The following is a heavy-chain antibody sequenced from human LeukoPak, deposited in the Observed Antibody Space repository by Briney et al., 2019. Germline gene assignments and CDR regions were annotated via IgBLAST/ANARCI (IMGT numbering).Heavy chain of an antibody. D-gene: IGHD3-10*01. Sequence: PGGSLRLSCAASGFTFSSYAMSWVRQAPGTGLEWVAVISGSGSSTYYADSVKGRFTIPRNNSKNTLYLQMNSLRAEDTAVYYCTKAYGSGSYRNWFXXWGQXTLXT. V-gene: IGHV3-23*01. J-gene: IGHJ5*02. CDR3: TKAYGSGSYRNWFXX. CDR1: GFTFSSYA. CDR2: ISGSGSST.